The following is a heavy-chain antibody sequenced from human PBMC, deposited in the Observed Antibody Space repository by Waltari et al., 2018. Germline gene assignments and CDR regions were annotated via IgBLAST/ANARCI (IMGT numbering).Heavy chain of an antibody. V-gene: IGHV4-34*01. CDR3: ARGGPDCSGGSCYYDY. CDR1: GGSFSGYY. Sequence: QVQLQQWGAGLLKPSETLSLTCAVYGGSFSGYYWSWIRQPPGKGLEWIGEINHSGSTNYNPSLKIRVTTLVDTSKNQFSLKLSSVTAADTAVYYCARGGPDCSGGSCYYDYWGQGTLVTVSS. D-gene: IGHD2-15*01. CDR2: INHSGST. J-gene: IGHJ4*02.